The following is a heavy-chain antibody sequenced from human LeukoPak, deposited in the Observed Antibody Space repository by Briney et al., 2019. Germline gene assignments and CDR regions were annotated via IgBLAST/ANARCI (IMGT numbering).Heavy chain of an antibody. CDR1: GGSISSGGYY. V-gene: IGHV4-30-2*01. Sequence: SQTLSLTCTVSGGSISSGGYYWSWIRQPPGKGLEWIGYIYHSGSTYYNPSLKSRVTISVDRSKNQFSLKLSSVTAADTAVYYCARGSSKPTIAPFFDYWGQGTLVTVSS. CDR2: IYHSGST. CDR3: ARGSSKPTIAPFFDY. J-gene: IGHJ4*02. D-gene: IGHD5-24*01.